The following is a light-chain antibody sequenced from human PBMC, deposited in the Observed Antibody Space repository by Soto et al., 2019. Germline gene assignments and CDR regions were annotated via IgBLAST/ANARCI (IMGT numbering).Light chain of an antibody. CDR3: QSYDNALSAWV. J-gene: IGLJ3*02. CDR1: SSNIGTGYD. V-gene: IGLV1-40*01. Sequence: QSVLTQPTSVSGAPGQRVTISCTGSSSNIGTGYDVHWYQQLPGTAPKLLIYVNNNRPSGVPDRFSGSKSGTSASLTITGLQAEDEAAYYCQSYDNALSAWVFGGGTQLTVL. CDR2: VNN.